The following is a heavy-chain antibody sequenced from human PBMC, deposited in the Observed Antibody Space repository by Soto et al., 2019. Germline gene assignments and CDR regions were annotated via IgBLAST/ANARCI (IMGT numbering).Heavy chain of an antibody. V-gene: IGHV1-69*04. CDR2: IIPILGIT. CDR1: GSTFSSYT. D-gene: IGHD6-13*01. Sequence: ASVKVSCKASGSTFSSYTISWVRQAPGQGHEWMRRIIPILGITNYAQKFKGRVTITADKSTSTANMELSSLRSEDTAVYYCARDGDSSSWSFDYWGQGTLVTVSS. J-gene: IGHJ4*02. CDR3: ARDGDSSSWSFDY.